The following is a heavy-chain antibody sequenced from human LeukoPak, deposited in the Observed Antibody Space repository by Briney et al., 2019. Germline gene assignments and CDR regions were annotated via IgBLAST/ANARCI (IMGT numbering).Heavy chain of an antibody. D-gene: IGHD6-19*01. CDR3: ARDAGYSSGWYFDY. J-gene: IGHJ4*02. CDR2: ISSSSSTI. V-gene: IGHV3-48*04. CDR1: GFTFSSYS. Sequence: GGSLRLSCAAPGFTFSSYSMNWVRQAPGKGLEWVSYISSSSSTIYYADSVKGRFTISRDNAKNSLYLQMNSLRAEDTAVYYCARDAGYSSGWYFDYWGQGTLVTVSS.